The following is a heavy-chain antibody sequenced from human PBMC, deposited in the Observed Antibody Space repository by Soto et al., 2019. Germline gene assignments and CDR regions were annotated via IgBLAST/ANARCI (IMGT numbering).Heavy chain of an antibody. Sequence: QVQLVQSGAEVKKPGATVKVSCKASGYTFTSYGISWVRQAPGQGLEWMGWISAYNGNTNYAQKLQGRVTMTTDTSTSTAYMELRSLRSDDTAVYYWARDHTYYYDISGYHYFDSWGQGTLVTVSS. CDR2: ISAYNGNT. CDR3: ARDHTYYYDISGYHYFDS. V-gene: IGHV1-18*01. D-gene: IGHD3-22*01. J-gene: IGHJ4*02. CDR1: GYTFTSYG.